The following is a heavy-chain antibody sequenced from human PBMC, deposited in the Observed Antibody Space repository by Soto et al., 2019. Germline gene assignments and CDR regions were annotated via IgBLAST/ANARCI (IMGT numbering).Heavy chain of an antibody. Sequence: EVQLLESGGDLVQRGGSLRLSCAASGFTFSNFWMTWVRQAPGKGLEWVANIKKDGSEQYYVDSVKGRFTVSRDNAKNSVDLQMNSLRPEDTAVYYCASGNYYNGMDVWGQGTTVTVSS. J-gene: IGHJ6*02. V-gene: IGHV3-7*01. CDR2: IKKDGSEQ. D-gene: IGHD3-10*01. CDR3: ASGNYYNGMDV. CDR1: GFTFSNFW.